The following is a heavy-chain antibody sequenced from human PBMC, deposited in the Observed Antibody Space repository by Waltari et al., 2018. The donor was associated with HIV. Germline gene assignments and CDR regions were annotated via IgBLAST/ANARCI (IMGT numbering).Heavy chain of an antibody. CDR1: GFSFSNSA. Sequence: EVQLLESGGGLVQPGGSLRLSCAASGFSFSNSAMRWVRQAPGKGLGWISAINPTGRRTLYAASLKGRFSISRDNSKNTLYLQLNSLRAEDTAIYCCSKEGGLIGDDYWGQGTLVTVSS. D-gene: IGHD3-22*01. CDR2: INPTGRRT. V-gene: IGHV3-23*01. J-gene: IGHJ4*02. CDR3: SKEGGLIGDDY.